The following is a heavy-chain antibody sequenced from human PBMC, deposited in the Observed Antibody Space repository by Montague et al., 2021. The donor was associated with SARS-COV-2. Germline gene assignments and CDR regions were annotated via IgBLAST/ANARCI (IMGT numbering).Heavy chain of an antibody. D-gene: IGHD3/OR15-3a*01. CDR1: GFTFSSSA. CDR3: AKVDSVFP. CDR2: IYGATGRT. J-gene: IGHJ4*02. V-gene: IGHV3-23*03. Sequence: SLRLSCAASGFTFSSSALSWVRQAPGKGLEWVSNIYGATGRTFYADSVKGRFTMSRENFKNTLYLQMNSLRVDDTAVYYCAKVDSVFPWGQGTLVTVSS.